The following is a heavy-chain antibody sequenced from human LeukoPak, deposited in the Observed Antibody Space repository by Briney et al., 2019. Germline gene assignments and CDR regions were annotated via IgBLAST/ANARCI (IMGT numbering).Heavy chain of an antibody. CDR3: AREIAVAGRGNWFDP. Sequence: PSETLSLTCTVSGGSISSYYWSWIRQPAGKGLEWIGRIYTSGSTNYNPSLTRRVTMSVATSKNKFSLKLSSVTAADTAVYYCAREIAVAGRGNWFDPWGQGTLVTVSS. J-gene: IGHJ5*02. CDR1: GGSISSYY. V-gene: IGHV4-4*07. D-gene: IGHD6-19*01. CDR2: IYTSGST.